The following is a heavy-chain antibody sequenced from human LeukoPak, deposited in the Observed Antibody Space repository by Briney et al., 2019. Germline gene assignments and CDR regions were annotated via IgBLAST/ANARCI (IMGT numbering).Heavy chain of an antibody. Sequence: GGSLRLSCAVSGFTFSSYEMHWVRQAPGKGLEWVSYISSSDSTIYYADSVKGRFTISRDNAKNSLYLQMNSLRAEDTAVYYCVRDYGGSSPFDYWGQGTLVTVSS. J-gene: IGHJ4*02. CDR3: VRDYGGSSPFDY. V-gene: IGHV3-48*03. CDR2: ISSSDSTI. D-gene: IGHD4-23*01. CDR1: GFTFSSYE.